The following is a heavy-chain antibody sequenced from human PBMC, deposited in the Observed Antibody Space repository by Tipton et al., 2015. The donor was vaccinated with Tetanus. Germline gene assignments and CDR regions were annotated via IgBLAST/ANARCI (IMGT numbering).Heavy chain of an antibody. D-gene: IGHD4-17*01. Sequence: SLRLSCAASGFSFSDSYMSWIRQAPGKGLEWVSYISDSRSVTHYADSVKGRFTVSRDNAENSLYLQMTSLRDEDTAVYFCARVIRRSMIGYGVFDSWGQGALVAVSS. V-gene: IGHV3-11*06. CDR1: GFSFSDSY. CDR2: ISDSRSVT. J-gene: IGHJ4*02. CDR3: ARVIRRSMIGYGVFDS.